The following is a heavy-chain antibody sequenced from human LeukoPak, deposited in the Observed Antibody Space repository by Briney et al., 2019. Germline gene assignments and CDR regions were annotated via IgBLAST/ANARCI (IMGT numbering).Heavy chain of an antibody. CDR1: GYSISSGYY. D-gene: IGHD3-9*01. CDR2: IHYSGNT. CDR3: ARLTGYSSESWFDP. V-gene: IGHV4-61*01. Sequence: PSETLSLTCTVSGYSISSGYYWSWIRQPPGKGLEWIGYIHYSGNTNYKSSLKSRVTISVDTSKNQFSLKLSSVTAADTAVYYCARLTGYSSESWFDPWGQGTLVTVSS. J-gene: IGHJ5*02.